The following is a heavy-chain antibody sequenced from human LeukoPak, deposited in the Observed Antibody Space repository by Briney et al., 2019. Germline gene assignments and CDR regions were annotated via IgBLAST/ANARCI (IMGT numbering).Heavy chain of an antibody. CDR3: ARWFGELLGAYYFDS. J-gene: IGHJ4*02. CDR2: ISGSATTI. D-gene: IGHD3-10*01. V-gene: IGHV3-48*03. Sequence: GGPLRLSCAASGFIFSSYEINWVRQAPGKGLEWISYISGSATTIYYAESVKGRFTISRDNAKNSVFLQMNSLRAEDTAVYYCARWFGELLGAYYFDSWGQGTLVTVSS. CDR1: GFIFSSYE.